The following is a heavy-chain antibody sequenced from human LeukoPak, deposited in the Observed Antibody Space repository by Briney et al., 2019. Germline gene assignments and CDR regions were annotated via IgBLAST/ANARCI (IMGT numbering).Heavy chain of an antibody. V-gene: IGHV3-33*01. CDR2: IWHEGSDN. Sequence: QPGGSLRLSCVTSGFKFTNYAMPWVRQAPGKGLEWVAVIWHEGSDNFYAESVKGRFTISRDNSKNTVFLQMNSLRVEDTAVYYCASDKYSASHFDSWGQGTQVTVSS. J-gene: IGHJ4*02. CDR3: ASDKYSASHFDS. CDR1: GFKFTNYA. D-gene: IGHD5-18*01.